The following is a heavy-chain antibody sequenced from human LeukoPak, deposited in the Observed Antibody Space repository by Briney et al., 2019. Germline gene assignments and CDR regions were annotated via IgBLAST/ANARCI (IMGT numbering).Heavy chain of an antibody. Sequence: GGSLRLSCAASGFTFSSYSMNWVRQAPGKGLEWVSYISSSSSTIYHADSVKGRFTISRDNAKNSLYLQMNSLRAEDTAVYYCARDLYRAAAGTFDYWGQGTLVTVSS. CDR2: ISSSSSTI. CDR3: ARDLYRAAAGTFDY. CDR1: GFTFSSYS. J-gene: IGHJ4*02. D-gene: IGHD6-13*01. V-gene: IGHV3-48*04.